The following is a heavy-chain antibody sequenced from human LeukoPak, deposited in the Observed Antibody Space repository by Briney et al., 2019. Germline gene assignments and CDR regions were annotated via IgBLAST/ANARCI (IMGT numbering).Heavy chain of an antibody. J-gene: IGHJ4*02. V-gene: IGHV3-7*01. CDR2: INQDGSEI. Sequence: GGSLRLSCVDSGFILRRHWMYWVRQAPGKGLEWVANINQDGSEIYYVDSVKGRFTISRDNAKNSLYLQMNSLRAEDTAVYYCARDRMVGATMGYFDYWGQGTLVTVSS. CDR1: GFILRRHW. CDR3: ARDRMVGATMGYFDY. D-gene: IGHD1-26*01.